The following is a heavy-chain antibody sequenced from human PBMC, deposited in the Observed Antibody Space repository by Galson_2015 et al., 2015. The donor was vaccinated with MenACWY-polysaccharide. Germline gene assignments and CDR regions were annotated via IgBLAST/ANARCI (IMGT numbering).Heavy chain of an antibody. J-gene: IGHJ4*02. D-gene: IGHD6-13*01. CDR1: GFTFSGFW. V-gene: IGHV3-7*01. CDR2: IKQDGSEK. Sequence: SLRLSCAASGFTFSGFWMSWVRQAPGKGLEWVANIKQDGSEKYYVDSVKGRFTISRDNAKNSLYLQMNSLRAEDTAVYYCARYRDSSSRRFDYWGQGTLVTVSS. CDR3: ARYRDSSSRRFDY.